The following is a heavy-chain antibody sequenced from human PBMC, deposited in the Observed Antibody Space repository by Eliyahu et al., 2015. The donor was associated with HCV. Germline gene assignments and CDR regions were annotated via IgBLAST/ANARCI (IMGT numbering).Heavy chain of an antibody. CDR2: INPSGGST. V-gene: IGHV1-46*03. CDR3: ARRGYSYGSPYYFDY. Sequence: QVQLVQSGAEVKKPGASVKVSCKASGYTFXSYYXHWVRQAPGQGLEWMGIINPSGGSTSYAQKFQGRVTMTRDTSTSTVYMELSSLRSEDTAVYYCARRGYSYGSPYYFDYWGQGTLVTVSS. J-gene: IGHJ4*02. D-gene: IGHD5-18*01. CDR1: GYTFXSYY.